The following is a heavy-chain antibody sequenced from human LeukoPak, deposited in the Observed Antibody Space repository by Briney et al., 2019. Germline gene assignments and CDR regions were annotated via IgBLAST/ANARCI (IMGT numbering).Heavy chain of an antibody. Sequence: ASVKVSCKASGYTFIGYYMHWVRQAPGRGLERMGWINPNSGGTNYAQKFQGRVSMTRDTSINTAYMELSRLKSDDTAVFYCAIATMTGGVFDYWGQGTLVTVSS. CDR1: GYTFIGYY. J-gene: IGHJ4*02. CDR2: INPNSGGT. D-gene: IGHD5-12*01. CDR3: AIATMTGGVFDY. V-gene: IGHV1-2*02.